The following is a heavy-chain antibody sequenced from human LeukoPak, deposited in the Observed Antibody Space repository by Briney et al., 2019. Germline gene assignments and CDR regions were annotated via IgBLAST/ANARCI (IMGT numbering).Heavy chain of an antibody. D-gene: IGHD3-3*01. CDR1: GGSFSGYY. CDR3: ARASYYDFWSGYPV. CDR2: INHSGST. V-gene: IGHV4-34*01. J-gene: IGHJ3*01. Sequence: SETLSLTGAGYGGSFSGYYWSWIRQPPGKGLEWMGEINHSGSTNYNPSLKSRVTISVDTSKNQFSLKLSSVTAADTAVYYCARASYYDFWSGYPVWGQGTMVTVSS.